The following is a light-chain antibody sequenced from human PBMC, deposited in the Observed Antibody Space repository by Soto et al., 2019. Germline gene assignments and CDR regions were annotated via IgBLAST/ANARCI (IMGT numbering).Light chain of an antibody. V-gene: IGKV3-15*01. J-gene: IGKJ3*01. CDR2: GAS. Sequence: EIVMPQSPATLSVSPGERATLSCRASQTVSSNLAWYQQKPGQAPRLLIHGASTRAAGIPARFSGSGSGTEFTLTISSLQSEDCAVYYCQQYNDWPPFTVGPGTRVDIK. CDR3: QQYNDWPPFT. CDR1: QTVSSN.